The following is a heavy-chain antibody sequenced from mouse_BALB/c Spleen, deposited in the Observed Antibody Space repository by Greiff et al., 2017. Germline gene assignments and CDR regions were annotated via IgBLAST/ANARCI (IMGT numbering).Heavy chain of an antibody. D-gene: IGHD1-1*01. CDR2: ISYSGST. Sequence: EVMLVESGPSLVKPSQTLSLTCSVTGYSITSGYWNWIRKFPGNKLEYMGYISYSGSTYYNPSLKSRISITRDTSTNQYYMQLNSVTTEDTATYCCARHLLLRAWFAYWGQGTLVTVSA. CDR1: GYSITSGY. V-gene: IGHV3-8*02. J-gene: IGHJ3*01. CDR3: ARHLLLRAWFAY.